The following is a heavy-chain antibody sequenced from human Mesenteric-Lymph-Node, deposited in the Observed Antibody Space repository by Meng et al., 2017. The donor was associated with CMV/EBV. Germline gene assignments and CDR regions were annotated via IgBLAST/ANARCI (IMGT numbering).Heavy chain of an antibody. Sequence: CAGSGGSISSSNWWSWVRQPPGKGLEWIGEIYHSGSTNYNPSLKSRVTISVDKSKNQFSLKLSSVTAADTAVYYCARGYSSSWYYFDYWGQGTLVTVSS. J-gene: IGHJ4*02. CDR3: ARGYSSSWYYFDY. V-gene: IGHV4-4*02. CDR1: GGSISSSNW. D-gene: IGHD6-13*01. CDR2: IYHSGST.